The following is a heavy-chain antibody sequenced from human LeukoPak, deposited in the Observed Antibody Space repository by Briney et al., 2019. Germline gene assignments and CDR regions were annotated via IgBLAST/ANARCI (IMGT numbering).Heavy chain of an antibody. CDR2: IKSKTDGGTT. Sequence: PGGSLRLSCAASGFTFSDAWMSWVRQAPGKGLEWVGRIKSKTDGGTTDYAAPVEGRSSISRDDSENMLYLQMNSLKTEGTAMYYCTTGVAISRYAFDIWGQGTMVTVSS. CDR1: GFTFSDAW. CDR3: TTGVAISRYAFDI. D-gene: IGHD2-2*01. J-gene: IGHJ3*02. V-gene: IGHV3-15*01.